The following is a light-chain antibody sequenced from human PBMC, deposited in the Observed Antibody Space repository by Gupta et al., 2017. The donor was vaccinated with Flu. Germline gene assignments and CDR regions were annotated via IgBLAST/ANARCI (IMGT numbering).Light chain of an antibody. CDR1: QRVNSNY. J-gene: IGKJ3*01. CDR2: GTS. V-gene: IGKV3-20*01. CDR3: SQSMNANHSIFT. Sequence: EIVLTQSQATLSLSPGERATLSCRASQRVNSNYLASYKKKPGQPPRLLIYGTSRRATGSPTRCSASRSARECTLTISSLELEEYAVYYRSQSMNANHSIFTFGPGTKVDIK.